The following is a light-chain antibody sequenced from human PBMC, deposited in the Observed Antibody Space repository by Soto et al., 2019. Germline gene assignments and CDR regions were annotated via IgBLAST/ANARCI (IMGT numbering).Light chain of an antibody. CDR2: EVN. CDR1: SSDIGGYNY. Sequence: QSVLTQPPSANGSLGQSVTISCSGASSDIGGYNYVAWYQQHPGKAPKLIIYEVNKRPSGVPDRFSGSKSGNTASLTVSGLQPEDEADYSCSSYAGGNDLLFGGGTKVTVL. V-gene: IGLV2-8*01. J-gene: IGLJ2*01. CDR3: SSYAGGNDLL.